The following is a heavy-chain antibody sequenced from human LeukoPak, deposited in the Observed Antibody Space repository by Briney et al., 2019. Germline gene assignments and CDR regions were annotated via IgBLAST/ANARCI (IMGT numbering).Heavy chain of an antibody. V-gene: IGHV4-4*08. Sequence: SETLSLTCTVSGGSISSYYWSWIRQPPGKGLEWIGYIYTSGSTNYNPSLKSRVTISVDTSKNQFSLKLSSVTAADTAVYYCARENGDYDYWGQGTLVTVSS. CDR1: GGSISSYY. J-gene: IGHJ4*02. CDR3: ARENGDYDY. CDR2: IYTSGST. D-gene: IGHD4-17*01.